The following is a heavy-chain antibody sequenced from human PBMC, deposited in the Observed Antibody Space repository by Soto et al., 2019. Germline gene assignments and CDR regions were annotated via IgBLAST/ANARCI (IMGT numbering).Heavy chain of an antibody. J-gene: IGHJ4*02. V-gene: IGHV3-23*01. CDR2: MIGSGGST. CDR3: ARGISGSFFGY. Sequence: EVQLLESGGGLVQPGGSLRLSCAASGFTFSTYAMSWVRQGPGKGLEWVATMIGSGGSTNYADSVKGRFTISRDNSKNTLYLQMNGLRPEDTAVYFCARGISGSFFGYWGQGTLVTVSS. CDR1: GFTFSTYA. D-gene: IGHD6-19*01.